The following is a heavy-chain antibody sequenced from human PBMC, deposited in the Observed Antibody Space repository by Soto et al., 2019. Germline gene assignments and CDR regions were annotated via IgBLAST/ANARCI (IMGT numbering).Heavy chain of an antibody. J-gene: IGHJ5*02. CDR2: INPNTGGT. V-gene: IGHV1-2*04. Sequence: ASVKVSCKASGYTFTGYYIHCVRQAPGQGLEWMGWINPNTGGTNYAQKFQGWVTMTRDTSISTAYMELSRLTSDDTAVYYCARDSSDSSSHNWFDPWGQGTQVTVS. D-gene: IGHD6-13*01. CDR1: GYTFTGYY. CDR3: ARDSSDSSSHNWFDP.